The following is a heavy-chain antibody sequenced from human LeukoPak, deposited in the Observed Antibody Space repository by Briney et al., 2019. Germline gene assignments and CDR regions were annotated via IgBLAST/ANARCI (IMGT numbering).Heavy chain of an antibody. CDR1: GGSLSDYY. CDR3: ASPLVGATSPRRAFDI. V-gene: IGHV4-34*01. D-gene: IGHD1-26*01. Sequence: PSETLSLTCAVDGGSLSDYYWSWIRQPPGKGPEWIGEINHSGSTKYNPSLKSRVTISVDTSKNQFSLKLSSVTAADTAVYYCASPLVGATSPRRAFDIWGQGTMVTVSS. J-gene: IGHJ3*02. CDR2: INHSGST.